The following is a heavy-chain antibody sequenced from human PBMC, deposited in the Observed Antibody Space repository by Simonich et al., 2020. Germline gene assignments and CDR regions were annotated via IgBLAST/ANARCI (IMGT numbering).Heavy chain of an antibody. Sequence: QVQLVESGGGVVQPGRSLRLSCAASGFTFSSYGMHWVRQAPGKGLEWVAVIWYNGSNNYYADPVKGLFTISRDNSKTTLYLQMNSLRAEDTAMYYCAKDLYYYGTSPWNAFDIWGQGTMVTVSS. D-gene: IGHD3-10*01. CDR3: AKDLYYYGTSPWNAFDI. J-gene: IGHJ3*02. V-gene: IGHV3-30*18. CDR2: IWYNGSNN. CDR1: GFTFSSYG.